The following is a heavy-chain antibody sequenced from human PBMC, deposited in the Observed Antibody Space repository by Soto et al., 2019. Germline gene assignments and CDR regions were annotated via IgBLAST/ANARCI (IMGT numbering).Heavy chain of an antibody. CDR1: GGSISSGDYY. Sequence: PSEPLSLTCTVSGGSISSGDYYWSGIRQPPGKGLEWIGYIYYSGSTYYNPSLKSRVTISVERSKNQFSLKLSSGPAADTAVYYCAGSRVLRYFGCLPPGGFYIWGQGTPVHVPS. D-gene: IGHD3-9*01. CDR2: IYYSGST. CDR3: AGSRVLRYFGCLPPGGFYI. V-gene: IGHV4-30-4*02. J-gene: IGHJ6*01.